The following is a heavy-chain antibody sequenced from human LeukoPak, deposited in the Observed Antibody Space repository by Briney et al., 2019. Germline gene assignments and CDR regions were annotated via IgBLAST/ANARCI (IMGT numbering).Heavy chain of an antibody. CDR3: GRPGIAAAANIQYYFDY. Sequence: GESLKTSCKGFGYSFTSYWNGWGRQMPGKGLGWMGIFYPGYSEHRYSPSFQGQVTISADKCLGTAYLPWSTLKAWDHAIHYCGRPGIAAAANIQYYFDYWDQGTLVTVSS. J-gene: IGHJ4*02. D-gene: IGHD6-13*01. CDR1: GYSFTSYW. V-gene: IGHV5-51*01. CDR2: FYPGYSEH.